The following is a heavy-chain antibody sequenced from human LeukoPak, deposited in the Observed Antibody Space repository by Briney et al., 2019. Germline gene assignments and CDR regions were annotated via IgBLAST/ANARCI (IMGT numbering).Heavy chain of an antibody. Sequence: SVKVSCKASGGTFSSYAISWVRQAPGHGLEWMGGIIPIFGTANYAQKFQGRVTITADESTSTAYMELSSLRSEDTAVYYCARRRGGYSYGLRGAFDYWGQGTLVTVSS. J-gene: IGHJ4*02. CDR3: ARRRGGYSYGLRGAFDY. CDR2: IIPIFGTA. CDR1: GGTFSSYA. V-gene: IGHV1-69*13. D-gene: IGHD5-18*01.